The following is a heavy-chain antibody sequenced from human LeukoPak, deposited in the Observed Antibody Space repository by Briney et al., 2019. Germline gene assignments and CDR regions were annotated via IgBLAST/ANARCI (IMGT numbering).Heavy chain of an antibody. Sequence: PSETLSLTCTVSGGSVSSGSYYWSWIRQPPGKGLEWIGYISYSGSINYNPSLKSRVTISEDTSKNQFSLKLSSVTAADTAVYYCAREYGGNSGLYYFDYWGQGTLVTVSS. CDR3: AREYGGNSGLYYFDY. J-gene: IGHJ4*02. CDR2: ISYSGSI. CDR1: GGSVSSGSYY. D-gene: IGHD4-23*01. V-gene: IGHV4-61*01.